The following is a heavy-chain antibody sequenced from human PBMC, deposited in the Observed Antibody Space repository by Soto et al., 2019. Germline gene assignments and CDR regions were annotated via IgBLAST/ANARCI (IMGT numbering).Heavy chain of an antibody. CDR2: VYNSGGT. J-gene: IGHJ4*02. CDR1: GGSISSNY. Sequence: SETLSLTCIVSGGSISSNYWTWIRQPPGKGLEWIGYVYNSGGTNYNPSLKSRVTISEDTSKSQFSLKVNSMTAADTAVYYCARYRREAVAGYTLDNWGQGILVTVSS. CDR3: ARYRREAVAGYTLDN. V-gene: IGHV4-59*01. D-gene: IGHD6-13*01.